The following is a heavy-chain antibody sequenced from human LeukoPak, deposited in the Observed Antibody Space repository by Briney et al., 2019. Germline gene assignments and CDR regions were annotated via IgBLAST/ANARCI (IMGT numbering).Heavy chain of an antibody. CDR3: AKSFWWFGEFSPFDY. CDR1: EFTFSNYK. CDR2: ISSSRSSI. Sequence: PGGSLRLSCAASEFTFSNYKMNWVRQAPGKGLEWVSSISSSRSSIYYADSMKGRFTISRDNAKNSLYLQMNSLRAEDTAVYYCAKSFWWFGEFSPFDYWGQGTLVTVSS. J-gene: IGHJ4*02. D-gene: IGHD3-10*01. V-gene: IGHV3-21*01.